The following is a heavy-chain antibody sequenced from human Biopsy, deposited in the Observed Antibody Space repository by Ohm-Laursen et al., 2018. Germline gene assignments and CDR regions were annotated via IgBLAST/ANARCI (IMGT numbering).Heavy chain of an antibody. CDR2: IFYRGST. J-gene: IGHJ5*02. Sequence: GTLSLTCPVSGGSISNNNYYWGWIRQPPGKGLEWIGSIFYRGSTHYKPSLKSRVNISVDTSMNQFSLKLNSVTAADTAVYYCARDYDTSGYYYVSWGQGTLVTVSS. CDR3: ARDYDTSGYYYVS. CDR1: GGSISNNNYY. D-gene: IGHD3-22*01. V-gene: IGHV4-39*01.